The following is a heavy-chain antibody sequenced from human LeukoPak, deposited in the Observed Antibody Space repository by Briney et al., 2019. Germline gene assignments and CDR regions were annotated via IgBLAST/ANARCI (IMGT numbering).Heavy chain of an antibody. J-gene: IGHJ4*02. CDR2: ISYDGSNK. CDR3: ARDGIVGATRGYYFDY. D-gene: IGHD1-26*01. CDR1: GFTFSSYA. Sequence: GRSLRLSCAASGFTFSSYAMHWVRQAPGKGLEWVAVISYDGSNKYYADSVKGRFTISRDNSKNTLYLQMNSLRAEDTAVYYCARDGIVGATRGYYFDYWGQGTLVTVSS. V-gene: IGHV3-30*04.